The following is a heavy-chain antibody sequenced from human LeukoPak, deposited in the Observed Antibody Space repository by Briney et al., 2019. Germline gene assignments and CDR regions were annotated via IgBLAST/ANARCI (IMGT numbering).Heavy chain of an antibody. D-gene: IGHD3-16*02. CDR3: ARAKERAIWGSYRPNWFDP. J-gene: IGHJ5*02. CDR1: GYTFTSYG. Sequence: ASGKVSCKASGYTFTSYGISGVRQAPGQGLEWMGWIGAYNGNTNYAQKLQGRVTMTTDTSTSTAYMELGSLRSGDTAVYYCARAKERAIWGSYRPNWFDPWGQGTLVTVSS. V-gene: IGHV1-18*01. CDR2: IGAYNGNT.